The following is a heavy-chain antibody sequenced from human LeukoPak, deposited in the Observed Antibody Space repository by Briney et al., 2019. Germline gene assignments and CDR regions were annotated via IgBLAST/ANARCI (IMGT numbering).Heavy chain of an antibody. Sequence: GGSLRLSCAASGFTFDDYAMHWVRQAPGKGLEWVSGISWNNGSIGYADSVKGRFTISRDNAKNSLYLQMNSLRAEDTALYYCAEASHIYYFDYWGQGTLVTVSS. V-gene: IGHV3-9*01. CDR1: GFTFDDYA. J-gene: IGHJ4*02. D-gene: IGHD2-21*01. CDR2: ISWNNGSI. CDR3: AEASHIYYFDY.